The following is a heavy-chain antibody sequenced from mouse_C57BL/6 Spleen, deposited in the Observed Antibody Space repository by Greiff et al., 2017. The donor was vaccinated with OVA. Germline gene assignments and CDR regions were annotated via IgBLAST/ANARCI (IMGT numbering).Heavy chain of an antibody. CDR2: IYPGSGST. J-gene: IGHJ3*01. CDR1: GYTFTSYW. Sequence: QVQLKQPGAELVKPGASVKMSCKASGYTFTSYWITWVKQRPGQGLEWIGDIYPGSGSTNYNEKFKSKATLTVDTSSSTAYMQLSSLTSEDSAVYYCARGRDGYGWFAYWGQGTLVTVSA. V-gene: IGHV1-55*01. D-gene: IGHD2-3*01. CDR3: ARGRDGYGWFAY.